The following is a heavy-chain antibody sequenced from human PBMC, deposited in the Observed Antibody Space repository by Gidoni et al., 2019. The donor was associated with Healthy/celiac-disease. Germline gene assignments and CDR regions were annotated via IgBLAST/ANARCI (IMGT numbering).Heavy chain of an antibody. Sequence: EVQLVESGGGLVQPGGSLKFSCAASGFTLSSYTRNWVRQAPGKGLEWVSYISSSSSTIYYADSVKGRFTISRDNAKNSLYLQMNSLRAEDTAVYYCARGGLTYYYDSSGYYVDYWGQGTLVTVSS. CDR2: ISSSSSTI. V-gene: IGHV3-48*04. CDR1: GFTLSSYT. J-gene: IGHJ4*02. D-gene: IGHD3-22*01. CDR3: ARGGLTYYYDSSGYYVDY.